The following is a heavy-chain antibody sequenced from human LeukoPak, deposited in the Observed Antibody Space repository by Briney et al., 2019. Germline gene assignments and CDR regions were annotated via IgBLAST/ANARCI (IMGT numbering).Heavy chain of an antibody. CDR1: GFTFSSYG. CDR3: AKPRGIVVVPAAMSH. V-gene: IGHV3-23*01. J-gene: IGHJ4*02. Sequence: PGGSLRLSCAASGFTFSSYGMSWVRQAPGKGLEWVSAISGSGGSTYYADSVKGRFTISRDNSKNTLYLQMNSLRAEDTAVYYCAKPRGIVVVPAAMSHWGQGTLVTVSS. CDR2: ISGSGGST. D-gene: IGHD2-2*01.